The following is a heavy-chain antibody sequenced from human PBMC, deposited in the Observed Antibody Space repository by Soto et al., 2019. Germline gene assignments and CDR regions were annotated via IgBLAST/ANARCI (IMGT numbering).Heavy chain of an antibody. Sequence: PGGSLRLSCAASGFTFSDYYMSWIRQAPGKGLEWVSYISSSGSTIYYADSVKGRFTISRDNAKNSLYLQMNSLRAEDTAVYYYARDLNPSGLAARLFAPGSFDSWGQGTLVTVSS. CDR2: ISSSGSTI. D-gene: IGHD6-6*01. V-gene: IGHV3-11*01. CDR1: GFTFSDYY. J-gene: IGHJ5*01. CDR3: ARDLNPSGLAARLFAPGSFDS.